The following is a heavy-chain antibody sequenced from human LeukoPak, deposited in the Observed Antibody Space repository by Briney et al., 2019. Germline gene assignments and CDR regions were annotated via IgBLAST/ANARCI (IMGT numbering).Heavy chain of an antibody. D-gene: IGHD3-3*01. Sequence: GGSLGLSCAASGFTFSSYWMSWVRQAPGKGLEWVANIKQDGSEKYYVDSVKGRFTISRDNAKNSLYLQMNSLRAEDTAVYYCARKGRSLRFLEWLLDYWGQGTLVTVSS. J-gene: IGHJ4*02. V-gene: IGHV3-7*01. CDR1: GFTFSSYW. CDR2: IKQDGSEK. CDR3: ARKGRSLRFLEWLLDY.